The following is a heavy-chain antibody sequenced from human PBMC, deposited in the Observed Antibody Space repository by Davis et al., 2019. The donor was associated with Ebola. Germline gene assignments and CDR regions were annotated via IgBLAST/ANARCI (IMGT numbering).Heavy chain of an antibody. Sequence: PSETLSLTCAVYGASFSGYYWSWFRQSPGRGLEWIGEINKSGNTNYNPSLKSRVTMSVDTSKIQFSLKLGSVTAADTAVYYCARGIDIWGQGTVVTVSS. J-gene: IGHJ3*02. CDR2: INKSGNT. CDR3: ARGIDI. CDR1: GASFSGYY. V-gene: IGHV4-34*01.